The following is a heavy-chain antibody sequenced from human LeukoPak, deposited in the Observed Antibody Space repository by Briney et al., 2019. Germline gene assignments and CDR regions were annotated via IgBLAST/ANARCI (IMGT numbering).Heavy chain of an antibody. J-gene: IGHJ4*02. CDR1: GFTASNNY. V-gene: IGHV3-53*01. CDR2: IYSGGST. CDR3: ATVGDACFDY. Sequence: GGSLRLSCAASGFTASNNYMSWVRQSPRQGLEWVSVIYSGGSTYYTDSVKGRFTISRDNSKNTLYLQMNSLRPEDTAVYYCATVGDACFDYWGQGTLVTVSS. D-gene: IGHD2-2*01.